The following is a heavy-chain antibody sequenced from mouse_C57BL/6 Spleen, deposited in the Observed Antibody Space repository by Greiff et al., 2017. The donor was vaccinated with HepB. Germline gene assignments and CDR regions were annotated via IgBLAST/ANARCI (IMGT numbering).Heavy chain of an antibody. D-gene: IGHD2-4*01. V-gene: IGHV1-50*01. Sequence: QVQLQQSGAELVKPGASVKLSCKASGYTFTSYWMQWVKQRPGQGLEWIGEIDPSDSYTNYNQKFKGKATLTVDTSSSTAYMQLSSLTSEDSAVYYCARKNYDYDVFDYWGQGTTLTVSS. J-gene: IGHJ2*01. CDR2: IDPSDSYT. CDR3: ARKNYDYDVFDY. CDR1: GYTFTSYW.